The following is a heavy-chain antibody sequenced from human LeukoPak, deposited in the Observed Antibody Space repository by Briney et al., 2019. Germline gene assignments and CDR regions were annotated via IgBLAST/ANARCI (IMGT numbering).Heavy chain of an antibody. CDR2: INHSGST. CDR1: GRSFSGYY. J-gene: IGHJ4*02. CDR3: ARDNLYSYCSSTSCQYYFDY. Sequence: SETLSLTCAVYGRSFSGYYWSWIRQPPGKGLEWIGEINHSGSTNYNPSLKSRVTISVDTSKNQFSLKLSSVTAADTAVYYCARDNLYSYCSSTSCQYYFDYWGQGTLVTVSS. V-gene: IGHV4-34*01. D-gene: IGHD2-2*01.